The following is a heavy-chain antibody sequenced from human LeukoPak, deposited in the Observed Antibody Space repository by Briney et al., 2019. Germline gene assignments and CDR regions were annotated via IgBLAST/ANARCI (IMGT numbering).Heavy chain of an antibody. J-gene: IGHJ4*02. D-gene: IGHD6-19*01. CDR3: AVNRYSSGWYAFDY. V-gene: IGHV3-66*01. CDR1: GFTFSSYW. Sequence: GGSLRLSCAASGFTFSSYWMSWVRQAPGKGLEWVSVIYSGGSTYYADSVKGRFTISRDNSKNTLYLQMNSLRAEDTAVYYCAVNRYSSGWYAFDYWGQGTLVTVSS. CDR2: IYSGGST.